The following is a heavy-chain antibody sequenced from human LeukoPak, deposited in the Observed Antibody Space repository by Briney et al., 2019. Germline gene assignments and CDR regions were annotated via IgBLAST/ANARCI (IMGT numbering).Heavy chain of an antibody. D-gene: IGHD2-2*01. J-gene: IGHJ5*02. Sequence: ASVKVSCKASGYTFTSYGISWARQAPGQGLEWMGWISAYNGNTNYAQKLQGRVTMTTDTSTSTAYMELRSLRSDDTAVYYCARGPIVVVPAAPFDPWGQGALVTVSS. CDR2: ISAYNGNT. V-gene: IGHV1-18*01. CDR1: GYTFTSYG. CDR3: ARGPIVVVPAAPFDP.